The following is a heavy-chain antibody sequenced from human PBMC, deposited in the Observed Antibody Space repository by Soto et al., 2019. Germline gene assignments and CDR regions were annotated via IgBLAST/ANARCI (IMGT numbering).Heavy chain of an antibody. CDR3: AKSYSTNWYDYFDS. V-gene: IGHV3-23*01. J-gene: IGHJ4*02. CDR2: VSGRGDAV. D-gene: IGHD6-13*01. CDR1: EFTFSTYA. Sequence: EAQLLESGGGLVQPGGSLRLSCAASEFTFSTYAMSWVRQAPGKGLEWVSAVSGRGDAVYYVDSVKGRFTISRDTSKNTLYLQMNNLSAEDTALYYCAKSYSTNWYDYFDSWGQGTLVTVSS.